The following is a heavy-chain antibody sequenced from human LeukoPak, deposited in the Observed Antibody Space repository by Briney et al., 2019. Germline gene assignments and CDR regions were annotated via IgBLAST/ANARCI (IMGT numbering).Heavy chain of an antibody. CDR2: IFYSGGT. CDR1: GGSMSGHW. Sequence: SETLSLTCTVSGGSMSGHWWSWIRQSPGKGLEWIGDIFYSGGTNNNSPLKSRLTMSLDTSKNPFSLKLSSVTAADTAMYYCARRNTADASIDFWGQGILVIASS. J-gene: IGHJ4*02. D-gene: IGHD2/OR15-2a*01. V-gene: IGHV4-59*08. CDR3: ARRNTADASIDF.